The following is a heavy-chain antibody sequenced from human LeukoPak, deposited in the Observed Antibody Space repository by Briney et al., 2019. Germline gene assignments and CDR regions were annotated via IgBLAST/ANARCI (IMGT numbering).Heavy chain of an antibody. Sequence: GGSLRLSCEASGXXXSXXXXXXVXXXXXKXXVXVSRXNSDGSFTNFADSVKGRFTISRDNAKNTLYLQMNSLRAEDTAVYYCATILTGYYRDYWGQGTLVTVSS. J-gene: IGHJ4*02. CDR1: GXXXSXXX. CDR3: ATILTGYYRDY. V-gene: IGHV3-74*01. CDR2: XNSDGSFT. D-gene: IGHD3-9*01.